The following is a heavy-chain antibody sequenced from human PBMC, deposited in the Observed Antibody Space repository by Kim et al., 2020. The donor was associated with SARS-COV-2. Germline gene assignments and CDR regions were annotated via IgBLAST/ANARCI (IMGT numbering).Heavy chain of an antibody. CDR3: ARVSLGTTDGYYYYGMDV. CDR2: IYYSGST. D-gene: IGHD4-17*01. J-gene: IGHJ6*02. CDR1: GGSISSYY. Sequence: SETLSLTCTVSGGSISSYYWSWIRQPPGKGLEWIGYIYYSGSTNYNPSLKSRVTISVDTSKNQFSLKLSSVTAADTAVYYCARVSLGTTDGYYYYGMDVWGQGTTVTVSS. V-gene: IGHV4-59*01.